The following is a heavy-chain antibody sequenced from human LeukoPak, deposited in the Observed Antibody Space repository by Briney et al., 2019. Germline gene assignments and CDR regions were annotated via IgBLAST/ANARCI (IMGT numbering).Heavy chain of an antibody. J-gene: IGHJ4*02. CDR1: GYSISSGYY. D-gene: IGHD6-19*01. Sequence: SETLSLTCTVSGYSISSGYYWGWIRQPPGKGLEWIGSIYHSGSTYYNPSLKSRVTISVDTSKNQFPLKLSSVTAADTAVYYCARDLVAVAGGDYWGQGTLVTVSS. CDR3: ARDLVAVAGGDY. V-gene: IGHV4-38-2*02. CDR2: IYHSGST.